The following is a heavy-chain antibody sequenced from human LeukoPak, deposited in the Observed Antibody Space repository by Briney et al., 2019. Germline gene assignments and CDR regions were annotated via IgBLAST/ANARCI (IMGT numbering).Heavy chain of an antibody. J-gene: IGHJ4*02. CDR1: QFTFHTYL. CDR3: AKDLEYCGGDCYTGLFY. Sequence: GGSLRLSCAGSQFTFHTYLLSWVRQAPGKGLEWVSCISGSGATTDYADSVKGRFTISRDNSKNTLYLQMNSLRAEDTAVYYCAKDLEYCGGDCYTGLFYWGQGTLVTVSS. CDR2: ISGSGATT. D-gene: IGHD2-21*02. V-gene: IGHV3-23*01.